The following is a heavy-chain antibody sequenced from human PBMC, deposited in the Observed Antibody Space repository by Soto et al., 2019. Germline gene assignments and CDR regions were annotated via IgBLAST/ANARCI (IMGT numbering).Heavy chain of an antibody. CDR2: IIPIFGTA. D-gene: IGHD2-2*01. J-gene: IGHJ6*02. CDR3: ARDHRVPATNYYYYGMDV. V-gene: IGHV1-69*13. CDR1: GGTFSSYA. Sequence: SVKVSCKASGGTFSSYAISWVRQAPGQGLEWMGGIIPIFGTANYAQKFQGRVTITADESTSTAYMELSSLRSEDTAVYYCARDHRVPATNYYYYGMDVWGQGTTVTVSS.